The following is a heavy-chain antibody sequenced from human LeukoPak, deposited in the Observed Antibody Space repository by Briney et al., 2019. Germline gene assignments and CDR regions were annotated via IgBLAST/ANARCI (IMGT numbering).Heavy chain of an antibody. V-gene: IGHV3-7*01. CDR3: ARDRGQWLVEAYGMDV. CDR1: GFTFSSYW. Sequence: PGGSLRLSCAASGFTFSSYWMSWVRQAPGKGLEWVANIKQDGSEKYYVDSVKGRFTISRDNAKNSLYLQMNSLRAEDTAVYYCARDRGQWLVEAYGMDVWGQGTTVTVSS. D-gene: IGHD6-19*01. CDR2: IKQDGSEK. J-gene: IGHJ6*02.